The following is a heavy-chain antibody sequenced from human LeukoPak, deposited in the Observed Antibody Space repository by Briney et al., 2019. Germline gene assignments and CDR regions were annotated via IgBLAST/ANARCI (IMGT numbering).Heavy chain of an antibody. Sequence: GESLKISCKGSGYIFTSYWIVWVRQMPGKGLEWMGIIYPGDSDTRYSPSFQGQVTISADRSISTAYLQWSSLKASDTAMYYCARSATSLRFLSNWGQGTLVTVSS. CDR1: GYIFTSYW. CDR2: IYPGDSDT. V-gene: IGHV5-51*01. J-gene: IGHJ4*02. CDR3: ARSATSLRFLSN. D-gene: IGHD3-3*01.